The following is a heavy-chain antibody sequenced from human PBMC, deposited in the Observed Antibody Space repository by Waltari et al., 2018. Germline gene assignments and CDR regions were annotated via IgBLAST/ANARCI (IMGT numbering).Heavy chain of an antibody. D-gene: IGHD1-1*01. CDR2: ISYSGTT. CDR3: ATSIGASVGTASFDV. J-gene: IGHJ3*01. V-gene: IGHV4-39*01. Sequence: RQPPGQGLGLLGTISYSGTTYNSPSLQSRVTISRDTSKNQLSLKLDSVTASDTAVYYCATSIGASVGTASFDVWGQGTMVTVSS.